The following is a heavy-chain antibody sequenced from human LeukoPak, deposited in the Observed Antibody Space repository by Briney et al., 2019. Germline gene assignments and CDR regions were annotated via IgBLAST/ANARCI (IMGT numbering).Heavy chain of an antibody. CDR3: ARDLAQYTIFGVVIIRNWFDP. CDR1: GYTFTGYY. D-gene: IGHD3-3*01. CDR2: INPNSGGT. J-gene: IGHJ5*02. V-gene: IGHV1-2*04. Sequence: GASVKVSCKASGYTFTGYYMHWVRQAPGQGLEWMGWINPNSGGTNYAQKFQGWVTMTRDTSISTAYMELSRLRSDDTAVYYCARDLAQYTIFGVVIIRNWFDPWGQGTLVTVSS.